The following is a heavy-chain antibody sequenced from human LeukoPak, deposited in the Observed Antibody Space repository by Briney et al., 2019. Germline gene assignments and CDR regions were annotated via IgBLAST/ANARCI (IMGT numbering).Heavy chain of an antibody. CDR3: ARLYQTGPVVPAAIIQYYYYMDV. J-gene: IGHJ6*03. Sequence: SETLSLTCTVSGGSISSYYWSWIRQPAGKGLEWIGRIYTSGSTNYNPSLKSRVTMSVDTSKNQFSLKLSSVTAADTAVYYCARLYQTGPVVPAAIIQYYYYMDVWGKGTTVTVSS. D-gene: IGHD2-2*01. CDR2: IYTSGST. CDR1: GGSISSYY. V-gene: IGHV4-4*07.